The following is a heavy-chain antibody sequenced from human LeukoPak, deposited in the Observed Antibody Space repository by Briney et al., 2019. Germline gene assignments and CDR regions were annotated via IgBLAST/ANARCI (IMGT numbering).Heavy chain of an antibody. D-gene: IGHD6-13*01. V-gene: IGHV4-61*05. J-gene: IGHJ4*02. CDR2: IYYSGST. CDR3: ARRGSSWYFDY. CDR1: GGSISSSSYY. Sequence: SETLSLTCTVSGGSISSSSYYWGWIRQPPGKGLEWIGYIYYSGSTNYNPSLKSRVTISVDTSKNQFSLKLNSVTAADTAVYYCARRGSSWYFDYWGQGTLVTVAS.